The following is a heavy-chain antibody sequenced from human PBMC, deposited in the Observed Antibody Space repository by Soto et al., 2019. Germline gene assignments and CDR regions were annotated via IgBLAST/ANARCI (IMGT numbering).Heavy chain of an antibody. Sequence: EVQLVESGGGLVQPGRSLRLSCAASGFTFDDYAMHWVRQAPGKGLEWVSGISWNSGSIGYADSVKGRFTISRDNAKNSLYLQMNSLRAEDTALYYCAKDFSSGSTVWGVSQHWGQGTLVTVSS. CDR3: AKDFSSGSTVWGVSQH. D-gene: IGHD3-16*01. CDR2: ISWNSGSI. J-gene: IGHJ1*01. V-gene: IGHV3-9*01. CDR1: GFTFDDYA.